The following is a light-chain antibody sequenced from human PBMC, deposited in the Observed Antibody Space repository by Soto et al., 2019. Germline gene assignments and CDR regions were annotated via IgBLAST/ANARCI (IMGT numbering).Light chain of an antibody. CDR3: QQLLSYPIT. J-gene: IGKJ5*01. V-gene: IGKV1-17*01. CDR2: AAS. CDR1: QGIGND. Sequence: IQLTQSPSSLSASVGDRVTISCRASQGIGNDLAWYQQKPGKAPRLLIFAASNLQSGVPSRFSGSGSGTSFTLTISSLQPEDFATYYCQQLLSYPITFGQGTRLEIK.